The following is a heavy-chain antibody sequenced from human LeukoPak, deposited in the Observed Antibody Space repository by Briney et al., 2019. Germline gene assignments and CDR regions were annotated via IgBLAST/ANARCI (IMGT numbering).Heavy chain of an antibody. CDR3: AKVLADYGDYQIDY. J-gene: IGHJ4*02. CDR1: GFTFSSYA. V-gene: IGHV3-23*01. D-gene: IGHD4-17*01. CDR2: ISGSGGSK. Sequence: GGSLRLSCAASGFTFSSYAMSWVRQAPGKGLEWVSAISGSGGSKYYADSVKGRFTISRDNSNNTLYLQMNSLRAEDTAVYYCAKVLADYGDYQIDYWGQGTLVTVSS.